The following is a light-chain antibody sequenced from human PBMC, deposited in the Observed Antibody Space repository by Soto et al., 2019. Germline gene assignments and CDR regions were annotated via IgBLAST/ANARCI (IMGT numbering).Light chain of an antibody. V-gene: IGKV1-27*01. CDR1: QGISTY. CDR3: QNYIGAPWT. Sequence: DIQMTQSPSSLSASVGDRVTITCRASQGISTYLVWYQQKPGTVPKLLIFAASTLQSGVPSRFSGSGSGTDFTLTISSLQPEDVATYYCQNYIGAPWTFGQGTKVEIK. CDR2: AAS. J-gene: IGKJ1*01.